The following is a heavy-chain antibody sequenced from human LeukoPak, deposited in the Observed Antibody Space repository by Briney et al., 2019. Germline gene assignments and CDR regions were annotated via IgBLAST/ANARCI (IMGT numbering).Heavy chain of an antibody. D-gene: IGHD3-10*01. J-gene: IGHJ4*02. V-gene: IGHV4-59*01. CDR1: GGSIGSYY. CDR2: IYYSGST. Sequence: SETLSLTCTVSGGSIGSYYWSWIRQPPGKGLEWIGYIYYSGSTNYNPSLKSRVTISVDTSKNQFSLKLSSVTAADTAVYYCARDHSRGIDYWGQGTLVTVSS. CDR3: ARDHSRGIDY.